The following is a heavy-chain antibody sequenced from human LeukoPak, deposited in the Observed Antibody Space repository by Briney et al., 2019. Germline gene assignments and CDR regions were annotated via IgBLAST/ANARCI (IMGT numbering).Heavy chain of an antibody. V-gene: IGHV4-4*07. J-gene: IGHJ4*02. CDR2: IYTSGSN. CDR3: ARESGSYRGVDY. CDR1: GGSISGYY. Sequence: SETLSLTCAVSGGSISGYYWSWIRQPAGKGLEWIGRIYTSGSNNYNPSLMSRVTMSVDTSKSQFSLNLTSVTAADTAVYYCARESGSYRGVDYWGQGTLVTVSS. D-gene: IGHD1-26*01.